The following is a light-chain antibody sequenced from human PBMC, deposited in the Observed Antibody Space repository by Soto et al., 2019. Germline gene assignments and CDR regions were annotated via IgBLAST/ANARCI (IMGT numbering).Light chain of an antibody. V-gene: IGLV2-14*01. CDR3: SSYTSSSTLYV. CDR1: SSDVGGYNY. J-gene: IGLJ1*01. Sequence: QSVLTQPASVSGSPGQSITISCTGTSSDVGGYNYVSWYQHHPGKAPKLMIYGVRNRPSGVSSRFSGSKSGNTASLTISGLQAEDEADYYCSSYTSSSTLYVFGTATKLTVL. CDR2: GVR.